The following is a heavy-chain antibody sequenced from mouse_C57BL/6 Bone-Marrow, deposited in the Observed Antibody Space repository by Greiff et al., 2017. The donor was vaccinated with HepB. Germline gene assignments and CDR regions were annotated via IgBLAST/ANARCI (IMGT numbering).Heavy chain of an antibody. CDR3: ARNEGLRYPYYFDY. CDR1: GFSLTSYG. J-gene: IGHJ2*01. V-gene: IGHV2-2*01. CDR2: IWSGGST. Sequence: QVQLKESGPGLVQPSQSLSITCTVSGFSLTSYGVHWVRQSPGKGLEWLGVIWSGGSTDYNAAFISRLSISKDNSKSQVFFKMNSLQADDTAIYYCARNEGLRYPYYFDYWGQGTTLTVSS. D-gene: IGHD1-1*01.